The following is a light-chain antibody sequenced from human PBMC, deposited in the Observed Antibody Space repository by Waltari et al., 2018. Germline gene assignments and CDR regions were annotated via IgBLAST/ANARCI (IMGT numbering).Light chain of an antibody. J-gene: IGKJ4*01. V-gene: IGKV1-5*03. CDR1: QSISSW. CDR2: MTS. Sequence: DIQMTQSPSTLSASVGDRVTITCRASQSISSWFAWYQQKPGKAPKLLMYMTSSLESGVPSRFSGSGSGTEFTLTISSLQPDDFATYYCQQYNNYPITFGGGTKVEIK. CDR3: QQYNNYPIT.